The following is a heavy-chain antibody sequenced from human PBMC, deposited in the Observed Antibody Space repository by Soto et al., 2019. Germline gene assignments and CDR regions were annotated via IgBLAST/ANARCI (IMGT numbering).Heavy chain of an antibody. D-gene: IGHD1-7*01. CDR1: GFPFSSYW. V-gene: IGHV3-7*01. CDR3: ARDQLELRYAFDI. J-gene: IGHJ3*02. Sequence: GGSLRLSCATSGFPFSSYWMSWVRQAPGKGLEWVANIKQDGSEKYYVDSVKGRFTISRDNAKNSLYLQMNSLRAEDTAVYYCARDQLELRYAFDIWGQGTMVTVSS. CDR2: IKQDGSEK.